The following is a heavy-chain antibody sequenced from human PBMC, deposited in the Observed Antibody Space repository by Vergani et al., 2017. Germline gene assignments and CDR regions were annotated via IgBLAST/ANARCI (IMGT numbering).Heavy chain of an antibody. V-gene: IGHV2-26*01. D-gene: IGHD3-10*01. CDR2: IFSNDEK. CDR3: ARNYCGSGSYPEPLDY. J-gene: IGHJ4*02. Sequence: QVTLKESGPVLVKPTETLTLTCAVSGFSLSNARMGVSWIRQPPGKALEWLAHIFSNDEKSYSTSLKSRLTISKDTSKSHVVLTMTNIDPVDTATYYCARNYCGSGSYPEPLDYWGQGTLVTVSS. CDR1: GFSLSNARMG.